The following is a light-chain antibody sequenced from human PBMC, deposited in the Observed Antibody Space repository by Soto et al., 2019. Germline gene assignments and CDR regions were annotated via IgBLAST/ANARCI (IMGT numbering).Light chain of an antibody. Sequence: EIWLTQYPGTLSLSPGERATLSCRASQSVSSTYLAWYQQKPGQAPRLLIYGASIRATGIPDRFSGSGSGTDFTLIISRLEHEDFAVYYCQQSETFGQGTKVDI. CDR1: QSVSSTY. J-gene: IGKJ1*01. CDR2: GAS. V-gene: IGKV3-20*01. CDR3: QQSET.